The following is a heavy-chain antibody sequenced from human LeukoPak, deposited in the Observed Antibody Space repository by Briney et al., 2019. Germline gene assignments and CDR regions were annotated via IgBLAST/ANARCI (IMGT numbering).Heavy chain of an antibody. Sequence: ASVKVSCKASGYTFTSYDINWVRQATGQGLEWMGWISAYNGNTNYAQKLQGRVTMTTDTSTSTAYMELRSLRSDDTAVYYCARVYYDRPWFDPWGQGTLVTVSS. CDR2: ISAYNGNT. V-gene: IGHV1-18*01. CDR3: ARVYYDRPWFDP. D-gene: IGHD3-22*01. J-gene: IGHJ5*02. CDR1: GYTFTSYD.